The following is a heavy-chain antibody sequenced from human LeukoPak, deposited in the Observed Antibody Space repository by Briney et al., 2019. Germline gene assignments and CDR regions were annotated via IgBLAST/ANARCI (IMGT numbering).Heavy chain of an antibody. Sequence: PGGSLRLSCAASGFTFSSYGMSWVRQAPGKGLGWVSAISGSGGSTYYADSVKGRFTISRDNSKNTLYLQMNSLRAEDTAVYYCANLYGSGSYFPDRYYYYMDVWGKGTTVTISS. CDR2: ISGSGGST. CDR1: GFTFSSYG. J-gene: IGHJ6*03. D-gene: IGHD3-10*01. V-gene: IGHV3-23*01. CDR3: ANLYGSGSYFPDRYYYYMDV.